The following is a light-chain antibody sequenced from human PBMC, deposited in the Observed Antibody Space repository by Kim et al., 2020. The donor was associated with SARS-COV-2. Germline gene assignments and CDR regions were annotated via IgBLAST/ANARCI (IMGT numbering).Light chain of an antibody. V-gene: IGLV1-44*01. CDR2: DDN. J-gene: IGLJ3*02. CDR1: SSNIGRKT. CDR3: AAWDGSLNGWV. Sequence: QSVLTQPPSASGTPGQRVTISCSGGSSNIGRKTVKWYQQLPGMAPKLLIYDDNQRPSGVPGRFSGSKSGTSASLDISGLQSEDEADYYCAAWDGSLNGWVFGGGTKLTV.